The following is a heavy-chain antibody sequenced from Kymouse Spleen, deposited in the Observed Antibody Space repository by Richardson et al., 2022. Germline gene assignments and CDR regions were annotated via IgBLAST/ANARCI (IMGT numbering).Heavy chain of an antibody. V-gene: IGHV4-39*01. CDR2: IYYSGST. Sequence: QLQLQESGPGLVKPSETLSLTCTVSGGSISSSSYYWGWIRQPPGKGLEWIGSIYYSGSTYYNPSLKSRVTISVDTSKNQFSLKLSSVTAADTAVYYCARRSSSSWYDWYFDLWGRGTLVTVSS. CDR1: GGSISSSSYY. CDR3: ARRSSSSWYDWYFDL. D-gene: IGHD6-13*01. J-gene: IGHJ2*01.